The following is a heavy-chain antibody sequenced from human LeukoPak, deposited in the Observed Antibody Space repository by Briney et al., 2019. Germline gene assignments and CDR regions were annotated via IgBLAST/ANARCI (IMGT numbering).Heavy chain of an antibody. CDR2: IYYSGST. D-gene: IGHD4-17*01. Sequence: PSQTLSLTCTVSGGSISSGGYYWSWTRQHPGKGLEWIGYIYYSGSTYYNPSLKSRVTISVDTSKNQFSLKLSSVTAADTAVYYCARRTTSWFDPWGQGTLVTVSS. CDR3: ARRTTSWFDP. J-gene: IGHJ5*02. CDR1: GGSISSGGYY. V-gene: IGHV4-31*03.